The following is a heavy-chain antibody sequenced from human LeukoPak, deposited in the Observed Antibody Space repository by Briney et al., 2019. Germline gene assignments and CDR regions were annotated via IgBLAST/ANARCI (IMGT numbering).Heavy chain of an antibody. CDR3: ARHDPVGHFLRGMDV. Sequence: SETLSLTCDVSGASISGYFWSWSRQPPGKGLEWIGYIYYTGSTIYNPSLRSRVTMSVDVSKNQFSLDLTSVTAADTAVYYCARHDPVGHFLRGMDVWGQGTTVTVSS. CDR1: GASISGYF. V-gene: IGHV4-59*08. D-gene: IGHD2/OR15-2a*01. J-gene: IGHJ6*02. CDR2: IYYTGST.